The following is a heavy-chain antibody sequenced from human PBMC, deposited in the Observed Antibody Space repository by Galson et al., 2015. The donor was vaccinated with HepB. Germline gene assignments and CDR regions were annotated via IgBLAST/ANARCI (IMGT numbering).Heavy chain of an antibody. CDR2: IILIFGTA. V-gene: IGHV1-69*13. D-gene: IGHD4-17*01. J-gene: IGHJ4*02. Sequence: SVKVSCKASGGTFSSYGISWVRQAPGQGLEWMGGIILIFGTANYAQKFQGRATITAAASTSTAYMELSSLRPEDTAVYYCAVSTVTTNYFDYWGQGTLVTVSS. CDR3: AVSTVTTNYFDY. CDR1: GGTFSSYG.